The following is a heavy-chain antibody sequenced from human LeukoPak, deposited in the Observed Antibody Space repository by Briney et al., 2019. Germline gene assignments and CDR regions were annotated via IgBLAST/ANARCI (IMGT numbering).Heavy chain of an antibody. Sequence: GSSVKVSCKASGGTFSSYAISWVRQAPGQGLEWMGGIIPIFGTANYAQKFQGRVTITADESTSTAYMEPSSLRSEDTAVYYCAGLGYCSSTSCYETRYYYYGMDVWGQGTTVTVSS. V-gene: IGHV1-69*01. CDR1: GGTFSSYA. D-gene: IGHD2-2*01. CDR2: IIPIFGTA. CDR3: AGLGYCSSTSCYETRYYYYGMDV. J-gene: IGHJ6*02.